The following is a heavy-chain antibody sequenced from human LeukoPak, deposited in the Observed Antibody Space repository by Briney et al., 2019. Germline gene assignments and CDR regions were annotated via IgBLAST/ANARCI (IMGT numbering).Heavy chain of an antibody. CDR3: ARDGRPRAFDI. CDR2: IYQSGST. J-gene: IGHJ3*02. V-gene: IGHV4-38-2*02. D-gene: IGHD3/OR15-3a*01. Sequence: SETLSLTCIVSDYSIGRGFYWGWIRQPPGKGLEWVGSIYQSGSTYYNPSLKSRVTMSVDTSKNQFSLKLSSVTAADTAVYYCARDGRPRAFDIWGQGTMVTVSS. CDR1: DYSIGRGFY.